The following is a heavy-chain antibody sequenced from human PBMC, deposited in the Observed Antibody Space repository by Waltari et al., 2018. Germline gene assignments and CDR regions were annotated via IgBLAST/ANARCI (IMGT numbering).Heavy chain of an antibody. V-gene: IGHV1-18*01. CDR2: ISGYNGNT. Sequence: QVHLVQSGAEVKKPGASVKVSCKASGYTFTTYGISWVRRAPGQGLEWMGWISGYNGNTNYAQKFQGRVAMTTDTSTSTAYMELRSLTSDDTAVYYCARDGYSVYDHTYFQHWGQGTLVTVSS. J-gene: IGHJ1*01. CDR1: GYTFTTYG. CDR3: ARDGYSVYDHTYFQH. D-gene: IGHD5-12*01.